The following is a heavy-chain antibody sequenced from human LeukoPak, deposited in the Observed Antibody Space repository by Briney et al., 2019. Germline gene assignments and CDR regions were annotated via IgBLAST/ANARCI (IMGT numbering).Heavy chain of an antibody. CDR1: GFTFGSYA. D-gene: IGHD3-10*01. CDR2: ISGSGGST. V-gene: IGHV3-23*01. J-gene: IGHJ3*02. Sequence: PGGSLRLSCAASGFTFGSYAMSWVRQAPGKGLEWVSSISGSGGSTSYADSAKGRSTISRDNSKNSLYLQMNSLRAEDTAVYYCARDRTYGAFDIWGQGTMVTVSS. CDR3: ARDRTYGAFDI.